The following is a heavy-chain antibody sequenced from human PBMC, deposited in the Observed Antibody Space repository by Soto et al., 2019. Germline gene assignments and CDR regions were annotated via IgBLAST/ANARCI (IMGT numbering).Heavy chain of an antibody. CDR2: TYYRSKWYN. CDR3: ARDTMIVVVITDDYYYYGMEV. J-gene: IGHJ6*02. Sequence: SETLSLTCAISGDSVSSNSAAWNWIRQSPSRVLEWLGRTYYRSKWYNDYAVSVKSRITINPDTSKNQFSLQLNSVTPEDTAVYYCARDTMIVVVITDDYYYYGMEVWGQGTTVTVSS. CDR1: GDSVSSNSAA. V-gene: IGHV6-1*01. D-gene: IGHD3-22*01.